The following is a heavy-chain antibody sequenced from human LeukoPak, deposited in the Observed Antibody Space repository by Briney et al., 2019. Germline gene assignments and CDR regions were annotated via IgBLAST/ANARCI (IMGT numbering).Heavy chain of an antibody. D-gene: IGHD3-9*01. CDR2: IRTTAEGAKYA. Sequence: GGSLKLSCAATGLIFSNAWMTWVRQAPGKGLEWISNIRTTAEGAKYAYYADSVKGRVTISRDDGKNTLYLHMNSLRDDDTAVYYCATDQRYAFDYWGQGILVTVSS. V-gene: IGHV3-48*02. J-gene: IGHJ4*02. CDR3: ATDQRYAFDY. CDR1: GLIFSNAW.